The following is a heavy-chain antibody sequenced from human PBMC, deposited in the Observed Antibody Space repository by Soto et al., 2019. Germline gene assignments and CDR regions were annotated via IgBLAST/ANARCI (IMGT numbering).Heavy chain of an antibody. V-gene: IGHV1-69*13. J-gene: IGHJ4*02. CDR1: GGTFSSYA. CDR2: IIPIFGTA. Sequence: ASVKVSCKASGGTFSSYAISWVRQAPGQGLEWMGGIIPIFGTANYAQKFQGRVTITADESTSTAYMELSSLRSEDTAVYYCARDSRESDYYDSSGPYFDYWGQGTLVTVSS. D-gene: IGHD3-22*01. CDR3: ARDSRESDYYDSSGPYFDY.